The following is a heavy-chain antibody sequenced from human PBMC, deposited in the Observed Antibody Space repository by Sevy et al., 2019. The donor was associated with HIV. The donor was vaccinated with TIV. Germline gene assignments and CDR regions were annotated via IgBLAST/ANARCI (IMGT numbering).Heavy chain of an antibody. CDR3: ARDRDVSGNYLEYFYYAMDV. CDR1: GYTFSTYY. CDR2: FDPTGGSR. Sequence: ASVKVSCKTSGYTFSTYYIYWVRQAPGQGLEWIGIFDPTGGSRSYAQRFQGRLTMTGDTSTSTGYMELSSLTSEDTAVYYCARDRDVSGNYLEYFYYAMDVWGQGTTVTVSS. D-gene: IGHD1-26*01. V-gene: IGHV1-46*01. J-gene: IGHJ6*02.